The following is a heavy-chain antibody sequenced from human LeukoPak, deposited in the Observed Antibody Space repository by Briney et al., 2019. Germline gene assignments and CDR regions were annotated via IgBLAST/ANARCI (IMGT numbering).Heavy chain of an antibody. J-gene: IGHJ4*02. CDR3: ARGGAAAMHGLFEY. D-gene: IGHD2-2*01. CDR1: GGSISSSIYY. CDR2: IYYSGST. Sequence: SETLSLTCTVSGGSISSSIYYWGWIRQPPGKGLEWIGSIYYSGSTYYNPSLKSRVTISVDTSKNQFSLKLSSVTAADTAMYYCARGGAAAMHGLFEYWGQGTLVTVSS. V-gene: IGHV4-39*07.